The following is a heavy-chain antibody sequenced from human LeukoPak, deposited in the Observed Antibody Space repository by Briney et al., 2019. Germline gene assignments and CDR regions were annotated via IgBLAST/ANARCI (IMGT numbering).Heavy chain of an antibody. D-gene: IGHD2-15*01. J-gene: IGHJ5*02. CDR3: AWGSGGSAGWFDP. Sequence: SETLSLTCTVSGGSISSRSYYWGWIRQPPGKGLEWIGSIYYTGSTYYNLSLKSRVTISVDTSKNQFSLKLSSVTAADTAVYYCAWGSGGSAGWFDPWGQGTLVTVSS. CDR1: GGSISSRSYY. V-gene: IGHV4-39*01. CDR2: IYYTGST.